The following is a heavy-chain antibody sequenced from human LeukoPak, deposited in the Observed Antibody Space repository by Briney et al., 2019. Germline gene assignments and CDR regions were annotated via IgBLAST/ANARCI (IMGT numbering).Heavy chain of an antibody. Sequence: PGGSLRLSCAAYGFTFSSYSMNWVRQAPGKGLEWVSSISSSSNYIYYADSVKGRFAISRDNAKNSLFLQMNSLRAEDTAVYFCAREMAAGTSDYWGQGALVTVSS. CDR2: ISSSSNYI. D-gene: IGHD5-24*01. CDR3: AREMAAGTSDY. CDR1: GFTFSSYS. J-gene: IGHJ4*02. V-gene: IGHV3-21*01.